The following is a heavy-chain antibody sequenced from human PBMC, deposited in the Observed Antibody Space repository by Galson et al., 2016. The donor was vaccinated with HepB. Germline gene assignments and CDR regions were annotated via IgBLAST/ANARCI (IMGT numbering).Heavy chain of an antibody. CDR3: ARGEGRYTDY. CDR1: GFTLSSYW. V-gene: IGHV3-74*01. J-gene: IGHJ4*02. Sequence: SLRLSCAASGFTLSSYWMHWVRQTPGKGLVWASRINRDGSSANYADSVKGRFTISRDNAKNTLFLQINSLRAEDTAVYYCARGEGRYTDYWGQGTLVTVSS. CDR2: INRDGSSA. D-gene: IGHD1-26*01.